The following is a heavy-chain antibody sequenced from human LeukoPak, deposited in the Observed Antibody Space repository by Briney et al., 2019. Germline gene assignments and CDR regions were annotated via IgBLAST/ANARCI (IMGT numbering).Heavy chain of an antibody. CDR2: IYYSGST. J-gene: IGHJ4*02. CDR1: GGSISSHY. V-gene: IGHV4-59*11. D-gene: IGHD5-24*01. CDR3: ARGTLVEMGPQDY. Sequence: PSETLSLTCTVSGGSISSHYWSWIRQPPGKGLEWIGYIYYSGSTNYNPSLKSRVTISVHTSKNQFSLKLSSVTAADTAVYYCARGTLVEMGPQDYWGQGTLVTVSS.